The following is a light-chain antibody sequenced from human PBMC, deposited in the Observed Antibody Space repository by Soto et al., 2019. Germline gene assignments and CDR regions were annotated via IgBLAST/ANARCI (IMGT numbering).Light chain of an antibody. V-gene: IGKV3-15*01. CDR1: QSVGST. CDR3: QQCSTALT. J-gene: IGKJ4*02. CDR2: GAS. Sequence: EILMTQSPATLSVSPGERVILSCRASQSVGSTLAWYQQKPGQAPRLLIRGASTRATGVPARFSGSGSGTEFTLTISSLQSEDFAVYYCQQCSTALTFGGGTTLEI.